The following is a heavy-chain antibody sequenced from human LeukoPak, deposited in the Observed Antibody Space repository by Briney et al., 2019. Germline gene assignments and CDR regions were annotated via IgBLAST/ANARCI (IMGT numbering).Heavy chain of an antibody. V-gene: IGHV3-43*01. Sequence: GGSLRLSCAASGFTFDDYTMHLVRLAPGKGLEWVSLSSRDGGSTYYADSVKGRFTISRDNSKNSLYLQMNSLRTEDTALYYCAKDGVQDSYGYSVVGATRGYYFDYWGQGTLVTVSS. CDR1: GFTFDDYT. D-gene: IGHD1-26*01. CDR3: AKDGVQDSYGYSVVGATRGYYFDY. CDR2: SSRDGGST. J-gene: IGHJ4*02.